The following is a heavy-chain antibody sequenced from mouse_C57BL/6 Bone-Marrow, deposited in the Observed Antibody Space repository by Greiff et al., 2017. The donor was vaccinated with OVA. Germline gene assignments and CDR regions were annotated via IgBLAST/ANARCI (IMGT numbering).Heavy chain of an antibody. V-gene: IGHV1-81*01. CDR3: ARYGAY. J-gene: IGHJ3*01. CDR2: IYPRSGNT. CDR1: GYTFTSYG. D-gene: IGHD1-1*02. Sequence: QVQLKQSGAELARPGASVKLSCKASGYTFTSYGISWVKQSTGQGLEWIGEIYPRSGNTYYNEKFKGKATLTADKSSSTAYMELRSLTSEDSAVYFCARYGAYWGQGTLVTVSA.